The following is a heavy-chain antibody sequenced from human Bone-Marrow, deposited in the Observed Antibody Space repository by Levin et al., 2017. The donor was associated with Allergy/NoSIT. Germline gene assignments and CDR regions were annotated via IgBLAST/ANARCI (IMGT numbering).Heavy chain of an antibody. Sequence: PSETLSLTCSVSGDSISSGGHYWSWIRHHPGTGLEWIGHIYYTGSAHRNPSLNRQVSMSVDTTKNEFSLTLRSVLAADTAVYYCARNSGYGPRTHFDSWGQGILVTVSS. J-gene: IGHJ4*02. CDR1: GDSISSGGHY. V-gene: IGHV4-31*01. D-gene: IGHD5-12*01. CDR3: ARNSGYGPRTHFDS. CDR2: IYYTGSA.